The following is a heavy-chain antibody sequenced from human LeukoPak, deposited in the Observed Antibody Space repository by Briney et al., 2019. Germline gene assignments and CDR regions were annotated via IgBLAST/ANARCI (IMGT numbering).Heavy chain of an antibody. CDR3: ARGATGAVAGWQMSWDANDY. J-gene: IGHJ4*02. D-gene: IGHD6-19*01. CDR2: IYTSGST. V-gene: IGHV4-4*07. CDR1: GGSISSYY. Sequence: SETQSLTCTVSGGSISSYYWSWIRQPAGKGLEWIGRIYTSGSTNYNPSLKSRVTMSVDTSKNQFSLKLSSVTAADTAVYYCARGATGAVAGWQMSWDANDYWGQGTLVTVSS.